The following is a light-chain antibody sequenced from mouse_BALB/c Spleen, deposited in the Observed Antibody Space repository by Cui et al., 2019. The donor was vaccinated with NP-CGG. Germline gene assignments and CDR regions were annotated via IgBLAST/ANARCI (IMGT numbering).Light chain of an antibody. CDR1: TGAVTTSNY. V-gene: IGLV1*01. CDR3: ALWYSNHWV. CDR2: GTN. Sequence: ALVTQESAPTTSPGETVTLTCRSSTGAVTTSNYANWVQEKSDHLFTGLIGGTNNRAPGVPARFSGSLIGDKAALTITGAQTEDETIYFCALWYSNHWVFGGGTRLTVL. J-gene: IGLJ1*01.